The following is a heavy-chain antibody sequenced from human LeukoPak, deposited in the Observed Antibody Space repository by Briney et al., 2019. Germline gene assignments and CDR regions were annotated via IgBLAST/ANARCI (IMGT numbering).Heavy chain of an antibody. CDR3: ARASGDIVVVPAAIWFDP. D-gene: IGHD2-2*01. CDR2: IIPIFGTA. V-gene: IGHV1-69*13. J-gene: IGHJ5*02. CDR1: GGTFSSYA. Sequence: SMKVSCKASGGTFSSYAISWVRQAPGQGLEWMGGIIPIFGTANYAQKFQGRVTITADESTSTAYMELSSLRSEDTAVYYCARASGDIVVVPAAIWFDPWGQGTLVTVSS.